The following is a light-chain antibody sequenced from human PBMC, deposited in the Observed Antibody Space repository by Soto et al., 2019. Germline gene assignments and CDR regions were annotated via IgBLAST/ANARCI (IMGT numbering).Light chain of an antibody. J-gene: IGKJ1*01. CDR1: QSVSSSY. Sequence: EIVLTQSPGTLSLSPGERATLSCRASQSVSSSYLAWYQQKPGQAPRLLIYGASSRATGIPDRFSGSGSGTDFNLTISRLEPEEFAVYYCQQSGSSSWTFGKGTKVEIK. CDR2: GAS. V-gene: IGKV3-20*01. CDR3: QQSGSSSWT.